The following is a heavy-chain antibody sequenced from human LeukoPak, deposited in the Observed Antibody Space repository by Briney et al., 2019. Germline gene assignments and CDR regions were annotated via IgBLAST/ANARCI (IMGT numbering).Heavy chain of an antibody. D-gene: IGHD6-13*01. CDR3: ARDIATSGPGWFDP. V-gene: IGHV3-30*01. J-gene: IGHJ5*02. Sequence: DSVKGRFTISRDNSKNMLYLQMNSLRAEDTAVYYCARDIATSGPGWFDPWGQGTLVTVSS.